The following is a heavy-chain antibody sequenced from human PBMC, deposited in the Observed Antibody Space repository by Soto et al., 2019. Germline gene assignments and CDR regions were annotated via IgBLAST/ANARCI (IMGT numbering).Heavy chain of an antibody. Sequence: QVQLVESGGGLVKPGGSLRLSCAASGFTFSDYYMSWIRQAPGKGLEWVSYISSSGSTIFYADSVKGRFTISRDNANNSLYVQMNSLRAEDTAVYYCERGAAMAYDMDVWGQGPAVTVSS. D-gene: IGHD5-18*01. CDR2: ISSSGSTI. J-gene: IGHJ6*02. CDR1: GFTFSDYY. CDR3: ERGAAMAYDMDV. V-gene: IGHV3-11*01.